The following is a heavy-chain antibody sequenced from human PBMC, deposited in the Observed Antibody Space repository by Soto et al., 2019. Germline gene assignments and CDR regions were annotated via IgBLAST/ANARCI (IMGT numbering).Heavy chain of an antibody. D-gene: IGHD1-7*01. CDR3: ARDAQNNRITGTTWFDP. CDR2: IIPIFGTA. Sequence: ASVKVSCKASGGTFSSYGISWVRQAPGEGLEWMGGIIPIFGTANYAQKFQGRVTITADESTSTAYMELSSLRSEDTAVYYCARDAQNNRITGTTWFDPWGQGTLVTVSS. V-gene: IGHV1-69*13. CDR1: GGTFSSYG. J-gene: IGHJ5*02.